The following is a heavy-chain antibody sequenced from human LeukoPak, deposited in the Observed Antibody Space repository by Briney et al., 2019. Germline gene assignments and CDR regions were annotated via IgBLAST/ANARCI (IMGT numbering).Heavy chain of an antibody. J-gene: IGHJ3*02. D-gene: IGHD2-15*01. V-gene: IGHV3-48*01. CDR2: ISTSGSTM. CDR3: AREADCSGGSCYRGAFDI. Sequence: GGSLRLSCAASEFTFSSYTMNWVRQAPGKGLEWVSYISTSGSTMSYADSVKGRFTISRDNSRDTLSLQMNSLRAEDTAVYYCAREADCSGGSCYRGAFDIWGQGTMVTVSS. CDR1: EFTFSSYT.